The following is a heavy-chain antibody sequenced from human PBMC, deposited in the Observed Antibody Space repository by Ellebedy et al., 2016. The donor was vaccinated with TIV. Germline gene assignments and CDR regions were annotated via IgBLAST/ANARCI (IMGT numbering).Heavy chain of an antibody. CDR3: ARVDDSSGYYHDAFDI. D-gene: IGHD3-22*01. CDR2: IYHSGST. V-gene: IGHV4-38-2*02. J-gene: IGHJ3*02. CDR1: GFFISSGYY. Sequence: SETLSLTCTVSGFFISSGYYWGWIRQPPGKGLEWIGIIYHSGSTYYNPSLKSRVTISVDTSKNQFSLKLSSVTAADTAVYYCARVDDSSGYYHDAFDIWGQGTMVTVSS.